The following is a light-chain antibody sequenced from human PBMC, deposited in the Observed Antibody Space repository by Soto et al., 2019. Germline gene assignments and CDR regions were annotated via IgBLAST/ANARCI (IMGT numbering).Light chain of an antibody. V-gene: IGKV3-15*01. Sequence: EVVMTHSPATLSVSPGERATLSFSASESVSRNLAWYQQKPGQAPRLLIYDASTRATGIPDRFSGGGSGTEFTLTISSLQPDDFATYYCQQYNSYSWTFGQGTKVDI. J-gene: IGKJ1*01. CDR2: DAS. CDR3: QQYNSYSWT. CDR1: ESVSRN.